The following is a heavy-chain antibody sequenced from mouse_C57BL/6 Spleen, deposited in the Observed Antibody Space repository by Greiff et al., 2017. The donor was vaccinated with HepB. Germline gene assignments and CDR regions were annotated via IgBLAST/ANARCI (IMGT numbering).Heavy chain of an antibody. CDR1: GYTFTSYW. J-gene: IGHJ3*01. CDR2: IDPSDSYT. D-gene: IGHD1-1*02. Sequence: QVHVKQPGAELVKPGASVKLSCKASGYTFTSYWMQWVKQRPGQGLEWIGEIDPSDSYTNYNQKFKGKATLTVDTSSSTAYMQLSSLTSEDSAVYYCARSSYGAWFAYWGQGTLVTVSA. V-gene: IGHV1-50*01. CDR3: ARSSYGAWFAY.